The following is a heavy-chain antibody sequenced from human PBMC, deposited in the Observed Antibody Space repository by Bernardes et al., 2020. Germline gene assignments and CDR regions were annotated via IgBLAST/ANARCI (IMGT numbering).Heavy chain of an antibody. V-gene: IGHV3-23*01. CDR2: VNSAGTT. J-gene: IGHJ3*01. CDR3: ARVVSGPHVGADAFAV. D-gene: IGHD2-21*02. CDR1: GFTFRNSA. Sequence: SLHQSCAASGFTFRNSAMSWFRQTPGPGLAWISAVNSAGTTYYADSVRGRFTAARDNSKNTLYLQMSSLRSEDTAVYYCARVVSGPHVGADAFAVWGRGTTVTGSS.